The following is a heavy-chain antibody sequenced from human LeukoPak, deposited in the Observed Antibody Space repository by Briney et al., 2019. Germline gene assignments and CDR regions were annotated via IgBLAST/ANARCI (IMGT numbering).Heavy chain of an antibody. CDR3: AKEGSPNYYYYYMDV. Sequence: GGSLRLSCAASGFTFGSYAMSWVRQAPGKGLEWVSAISASGGSTYYADSVKGRFTISRDNSKNTLYLQMNSLRAEDTAVYYCAKEGSPNYYYYYMDVWGKGTTVTVSS. CDR2: ISASGGST. J-gene: IGHJ6*03. CDR1: GFTFGSYA. V-gene: IGHV3-23*01.